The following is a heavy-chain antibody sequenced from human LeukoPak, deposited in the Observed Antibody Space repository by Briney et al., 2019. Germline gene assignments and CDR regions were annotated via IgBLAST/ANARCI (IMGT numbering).Heavy chain of an antibody. CDR2: ISGSGGST. Sequence: PGGSLRLSCAASGFTFSSYAMSWVRQAPGKGLEWVSAISGSGGSTYYADSVKGRFTTSRDNSKNTLYLQMNSLRAVDTAVYYCAKFLTGFYYYGMDVWGQGTTVTVSS. CDR1: GFTFSSYA. CDR3: AKFLTGFYYYGMDV. D-gene: IGHD3-9*01. V-gene: IGHV3-23*01. J-gene: IGHJ6*02.